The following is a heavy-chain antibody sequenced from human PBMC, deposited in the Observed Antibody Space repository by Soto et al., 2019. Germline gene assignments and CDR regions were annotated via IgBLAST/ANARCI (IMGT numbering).Heavy chain of an antibody. CDR3: ARDVVDSSSWYWFDP. V-gene: IGHV3-30-3*01. CDR1: GFTFSSYA. CDR2: ISYDGSNK. D-gene: IGHD6-13*01. Sequence: GGSLRLSXAASGFTFSSYAMHWVRQAPGKGLEWVAVISYDGSNKYYADSVKGRFTISRDNSKNTLYLQMNSLRAEDTAVYYCARDVVDSSSWYWFDPWGQGTLVTVSS. J-gene: IGHJ5*02.